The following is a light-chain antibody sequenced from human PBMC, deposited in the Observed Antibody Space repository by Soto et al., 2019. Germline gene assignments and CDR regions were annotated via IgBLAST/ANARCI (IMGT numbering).Light chain of an antibody. CDR1: QSVSRY. Sequence: EVVMTQSPAILSVSPGETATLSCRASQSVSRYLAWYQQRPGQAPRLLIYGASTTATGIPTRFSGSGSGTEFTLTISSLQSEDFGVYYCQQYNNWWTFGQGTKVEIK. V-gene: IGKV3-15*01. J-gene: IGKJ1*01. CDR2: GAS. CDR3: QQYNNWWT.